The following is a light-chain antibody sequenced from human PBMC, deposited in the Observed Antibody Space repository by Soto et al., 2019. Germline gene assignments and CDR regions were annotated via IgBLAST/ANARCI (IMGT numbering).Light chain of an antibody. V-gene: IGKV3-15*01. CDR1: QSIDSK. Sequence: IVMTQSPATLSVSPGERVTLSCRASQSIDSKLAWYQQRPGQAPRLLIYAASTRATGIPARFSGSGFGTEFTLTITSLQSEDFALYYCQQYNNWPPPCTFGQGTKVEIK. J-gene: IGKJ1*01. CDR2: AAS. CDR3: QQYNNWPPPCT.